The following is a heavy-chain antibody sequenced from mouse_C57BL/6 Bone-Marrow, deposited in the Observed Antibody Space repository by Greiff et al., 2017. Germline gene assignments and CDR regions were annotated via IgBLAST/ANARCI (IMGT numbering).Heavy chain of an antibody. V-gene: IGHV1-42*01. Sequence: IQLQQSGPELVKPGASVKISCKASGYSFTGYYMNWVKQSPEKSLEWIGEINPSTGGTTYNQKFKAKATLTVDKSSSTAYMQLKSLTSEDSAVYYCARSIIYYYGSSYVRDYWGQGTTLTVSS. J-gene: IGHJ2*01. CDR1: GYSFTGYY. CDR2: INPSTGGT. CDR3: ARSIIYYYGSSYVRDY. D-gene: IGHD1-1*01.